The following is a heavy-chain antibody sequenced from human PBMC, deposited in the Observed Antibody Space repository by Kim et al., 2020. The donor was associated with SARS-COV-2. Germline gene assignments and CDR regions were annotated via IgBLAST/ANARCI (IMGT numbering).Heavy chain of an antibody. D-gene: IGHD3-10*01. CDR1: GFTFDDYA. V-gene: IGHV3-9*01. CDR3: AKGSLLLWFGDQPLGAFDI. Sequence: GGSLRLSCAASGFTFDDYAMHWVRQAPGKGLEWVSGISWNSGSIGYADSVKGRFTISRDNAKNSLYLQMNSLRAEDTALYYCAKGSLLLWFGDQPLGAFDIWGQGTMVTVSS. CDR2: ISWNSGSI. J-gene: IGHJ3*02.